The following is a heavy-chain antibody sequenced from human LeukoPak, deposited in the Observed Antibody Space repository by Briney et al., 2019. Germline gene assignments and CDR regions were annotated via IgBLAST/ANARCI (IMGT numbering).Heavy chain of an antibody. D-gene: IGHD3-16*02. CDR1: GGTFSSYA. CDR3: ARESPKIYDYVWGSYRSTNFDY. J-gene: IGHJ4*02. V-gene: IGHV1-69*13. CDR2: IIPIFGTA. Sequence: GASVKASCKASGGTFSSYAISWVRQAPGQGLEWMGGIIPIFGTANYAQKFQGRVTITADESTSTAYMELSSLRSEDTAVYYCARESPKIYDYVWGSYRSTNFDYWGQGTLVTVSS.